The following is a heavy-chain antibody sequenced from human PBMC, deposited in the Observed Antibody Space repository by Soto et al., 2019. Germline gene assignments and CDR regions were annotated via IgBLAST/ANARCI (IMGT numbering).Heavy chain of an antibody. CDR2: IYYSGST. CDR1: GGSISSCGYY. V-gene: IGHV4-31*03. CDR3: ATRVSGSYFSTTWYYFYY. J-gene: IGHJ4*02. Sequence: SETLCLTCTVSGGSISSCGYYWSWIRQHPGKGLEWIGYIYYSGSTYYNPSLKSRVTISVDTSKNQFSLKLSSVTAADTAVYYCATRVSGSYFSTTWYYFYYWGQGTLVTVSS. D-gene: IGHD3-10*01.